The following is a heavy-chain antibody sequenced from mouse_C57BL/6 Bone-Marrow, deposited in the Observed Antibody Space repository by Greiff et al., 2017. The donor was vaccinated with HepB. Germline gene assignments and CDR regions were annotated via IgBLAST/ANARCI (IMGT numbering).Heavy chain of an antibody. CDR3: ARNYGSSWYFDV. CDR2: INPNNGGT. J-gene: IGHJ1*03. D-gene: IGHD1-1*01. Sequence: EVQLHQSGPELVKPGASVKISCKASGYTFTDYYMNWVKQSHGKSLEWIGDINPNNGGTSYNQKLKGKATLTVDKSSSTAYMELRSLTSEDSAVYYCARNYGSSWYFDVWGTGTTVTVSS. V-gene: IGHV1-26*01. CDR1: GYTFTDYY.